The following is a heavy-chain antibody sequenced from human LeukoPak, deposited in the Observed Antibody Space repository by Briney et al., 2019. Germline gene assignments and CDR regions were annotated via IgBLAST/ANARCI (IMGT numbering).Heavy chain of an antibody. CDR1: GFTFSSYT. CDR3: ASPLYYDTRGFYYQVFD. CDR2: ISSGSKYI. J-gene: IGHJ4*02. V-gene: IGHV3-21*01. D-gene: IGHD3-22*01. Sequence: GGSLRLSCAASGFTFSSYTMNWVRQAPGKGLEWVSSISSGSKYIYYADSLKGRFTISRDNAKNSLYLQMNSLKAEDTAVYYCASPLYYDTRGFYYQVFDWGQGTLVTVSS.